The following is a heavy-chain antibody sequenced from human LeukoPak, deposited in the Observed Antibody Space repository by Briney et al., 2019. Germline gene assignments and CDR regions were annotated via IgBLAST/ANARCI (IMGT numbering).Heavy chain of an antibody. J-gene: IGHJ4*02. CDR1: GFTFSSYS. D-gene: IGHD3-22*01. CDR2: ISSSSSSYI. V-gene: IGHV3-21*01. CDR3: ARGISNYYDSSGPQGY. Sequence: PGGSLRLSCAASGFTFSSYSMNWVRQAPGKGLEWVSSISSSSSSYIYYADSVKGRFTISRDNAKNSLYLQMNSLRAEDTAVYYCARGISNYYDSSGPQGYWGQGTLVTVSS.